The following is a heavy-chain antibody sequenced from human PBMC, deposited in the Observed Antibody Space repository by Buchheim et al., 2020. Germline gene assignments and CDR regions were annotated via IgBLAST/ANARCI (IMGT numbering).Heavy chain of an antibody. CDR3: APRRTPSPPYGWFDP. D-gene: IGHD4-17*01. CDR2: IKQDGSEK. CDR1: GFTFSSYW. Sequence: EVQLVESGGGLVQPGGSLRLSCAASGFTFSSYWMSWVRQAPGKGLEWVANIKQDGSEKYYVDSVKGRFTISRDNSKHTLYLQMNSLRVEDTAVYYCAPRRTPSPPYGWFDPWGQGTL. V-gene: IGHV3-7*03. J-gene: IGHJ5*02.